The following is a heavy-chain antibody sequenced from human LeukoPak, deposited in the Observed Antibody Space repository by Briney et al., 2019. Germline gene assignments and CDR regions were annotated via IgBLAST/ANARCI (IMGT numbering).Heavy chain of an antibody. CDR2: IGSSSRTI. CDR3: ARDPLPGLDAFDI. Sequence: GGSLRLSCAASGFTFSSYSMNWVRQAPGKGLEWVSFIGSSSRTIYYADSVKGRFTISRDNAKNSLYLQMSSLRAEDTAVYYCARDPLPGLDAFDIWGQGTMVTVPS. V-gene: IGHV3-48*01. D-gene: IGHD3/OR15-3a*01. J-gene: IGHJ3*02. CDR1: GFTFSSYS.